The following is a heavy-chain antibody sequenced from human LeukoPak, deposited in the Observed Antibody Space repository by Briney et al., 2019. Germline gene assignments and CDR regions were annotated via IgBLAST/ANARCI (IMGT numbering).Heavy chain of an antibody. Sequence: GGSLRLSCAASGFTFSSYEMNWDRQAPGKGLEWVPYISSSGSTIYYADSVKGRFTISRDNAKNSLYLQMNSLRAGDTAVYYCAELGITMIGGVWGKGTTVTISS. CDR3: AELGITMIGGV. CDR1: GFTFSSYE. J-gene: IGHJ6*04. CDR2: ISSSGSTI. D-gene: IGHD3-10*02. V-gene: IGHV3-48*03.